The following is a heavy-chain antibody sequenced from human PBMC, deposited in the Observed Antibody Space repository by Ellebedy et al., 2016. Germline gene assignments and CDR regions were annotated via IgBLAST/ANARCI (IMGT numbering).Heavy chain of an antibody. D-gene: IGHD4-17*01. J-gene: IGHJ4*02. Sequence: ASVKVSCKASGGTFSSYAISWVRQAPGQGLEWMGRIIPILGIANYAQKFQGRVTITADKSTSTAYMELSSLRSEDTAVYYCARGSHYGDYVGYFDYWGQGTLVTVSS. CDR3: ARGSHYGDYVGYFDY. CDR1: GGTFSSYA. V-gene: IGHV1-69*04. CDR2: IIPILGIA.